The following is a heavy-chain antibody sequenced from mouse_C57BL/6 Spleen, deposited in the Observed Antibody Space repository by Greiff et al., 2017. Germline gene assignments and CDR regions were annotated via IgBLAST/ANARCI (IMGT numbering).Heavy chain of an antibody. Sequence: QVQLKQSGPELVKPGASVKISCKASGYTFTDYYINWVKQRPGQGLEWIGNINPSNGGTNYNEKFKSKATLTVDKSSSTAYMQLSSLTSEDSAVYYCARGKSNSPDYWGQGTTLTVSS. CDR3: ARGKSNSPDY. CDR2: INPSNGGT. D-gene: IGHD4-1*01. CDR1: GYTFTDYY. V-gene: IGHV1-53*01. J-gene: IGHJ2*01.